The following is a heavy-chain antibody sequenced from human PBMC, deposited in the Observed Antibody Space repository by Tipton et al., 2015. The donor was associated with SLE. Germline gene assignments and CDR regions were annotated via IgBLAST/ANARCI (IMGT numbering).Heavy chain of an antibody. V-gene: IGHV3-53*04. J-gene: IGHJ3*02. CDR3: ARLAGAFDI. CDR2: IYSGGST. Sequence: SLRLSCTASGFTFGDYAMSWVRQAPGKGLEWVSVIYSGGSTYYADSVKGRFTISRHNSKNTLYLQMNSLRAEDTAVYYCARLAGAFDIWGQGTMVTVSS. CDR1: GFTFGDYA.